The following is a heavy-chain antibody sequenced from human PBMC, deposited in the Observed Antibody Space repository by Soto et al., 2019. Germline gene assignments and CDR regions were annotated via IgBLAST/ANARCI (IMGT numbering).Heavy chain of an antibody. CDR2: IYTSGST. CDR1: GGSISSYY. D-gene: IGHD4-4*01. J-gene: IGHJ2*01. V-gene: IGHV4-4*07. CDR3: ARDFAVTTSWYFDL. Sequence: QVQLQESGPGLVKPSETLSLTCTVSGGSISSYYWSWIRQPAGKGLEWIGRIYTSGSTNYNPSLKSRVTMAVDTSKNQFSLKLSSVTAADTAVYYCARDFAVTTSWYFDLWGRGTLVTVSS.